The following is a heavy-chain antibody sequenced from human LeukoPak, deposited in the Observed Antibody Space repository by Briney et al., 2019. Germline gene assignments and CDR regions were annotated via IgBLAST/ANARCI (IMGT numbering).Heavy chain of an antibody. CDR1: GFSFSSFA. J-gene: IGHJ5*02. Sequence: GGSLRLSCAASGFSFSSFAMTWVRQAPGKGLEWVSSITGGHYPTYNTDSVKGRFTISRDNSKNALYLQMNSLRADDTAVYYCTKDPNGDYVGAFDPWGQGTLVTVSS. CDR2: ITGGHYPT. V-gene: IGHV3-23*01. D-gene: IGHD4-17*01. CDR3: TKDPNGDYVGAFDP.